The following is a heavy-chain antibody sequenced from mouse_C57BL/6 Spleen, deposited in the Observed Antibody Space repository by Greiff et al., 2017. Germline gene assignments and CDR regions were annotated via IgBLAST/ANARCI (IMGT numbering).Heavy chain of an antibody. J-gene: IGHJ1*03. V-gene: IGHV1-69*01. Sequence: QVQLQQPGAELVMPGASVKLSCKASGYTFTSYWMHWVKQRPGQGLEWIGEIDPSDSYTNYNQQFKGKSTLTVDKSSSTAYMQLSSLTSEDSAVYYCARLGLRPWYFDVWGTGTTVTVSS. CDR1: GYTFTSYW. CDR2: IDPSDSYT. CDR3: ARLGLRPWYFDV. D-gene: IGHD2-4*01.